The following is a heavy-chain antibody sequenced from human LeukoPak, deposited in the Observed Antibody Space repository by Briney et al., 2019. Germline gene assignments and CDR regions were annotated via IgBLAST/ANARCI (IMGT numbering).Heavy chain of an antibody. D-gene: IGHD3-22*01. Sequence: ASVKVSCKASGYTLTSYGISWVRQAPGQGLEWMGWISAYNGNTNYAQKLQGRVTMTTDTSTSTAYMELRSLRSDDTAVYYCARDYYDSSGSQDPRSPQGGFDPWGQGTLVTVSS. V-gene: IGHV1-18*01. J-gene: IGHJ5*02. CDR2: ISAYNGNT. CDR1: GYTLTSYG. CDR3: ARDYYDSSGSQDPRSPQGGFDP.